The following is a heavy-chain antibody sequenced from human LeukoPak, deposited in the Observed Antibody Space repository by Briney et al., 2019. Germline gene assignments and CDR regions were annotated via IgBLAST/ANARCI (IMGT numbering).Heavy chain of an antibody. CDR2: INPNSGGT. J-gene: IGHJ5*02. Sequence: ASVKVSCMASGYTFTGYYMHWVRQAPGQGLEWMGWINPNSGGTNYAQKFQGGVTMTRDTSISTAYMELSRLRSDDTAVYYCARMAGTYYYDSSGYQGWFDPWGQGTLVTVSS. CDR3: ARMAGTYYYDSSGYQGWFDP. D-gene: IGHD3-22*01. V-gene: IGHV1-2*02. CDR1: GYTFTGYY.